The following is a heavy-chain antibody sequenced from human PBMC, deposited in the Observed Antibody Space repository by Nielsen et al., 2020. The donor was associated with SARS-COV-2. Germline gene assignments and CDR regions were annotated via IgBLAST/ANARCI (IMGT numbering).Heavy chain of an antibody. D-gene: IGHD3-3*01. CDR3: ARSYYDFWSGPPYGLDI. CDR2: IRSKTIGETR. CDR1: GFTFGDYA. J-gene: IGHJ6*02. Sequence: SLRLSCTGSGFTFGDYAMSWVRQAPGKGLEWVGFIRSKTIGETREYAASVEGRFTITRDDSKSIADLQMNSLKTEDTAVYYCARSYYDFWSGPPYGLDIWGQGTSVTVSS. V-gene: IGHV3-49*04.